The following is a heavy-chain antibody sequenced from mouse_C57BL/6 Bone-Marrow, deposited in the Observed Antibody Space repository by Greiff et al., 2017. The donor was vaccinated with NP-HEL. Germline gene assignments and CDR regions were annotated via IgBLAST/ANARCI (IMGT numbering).Heavy chain of an antibody. Sequence: EVKLQESGGGLVKPGGSLKLSCAASGFTFSSYAMSWVRQTPEKRLEWVATISDGGSYTYYPDNVKGRFTTSRDNAKNNLYLQMSHLKSEDTAMYYCARDIPYYYGSSFYWYFDVWGTGTTVTVSS. V-gene: IGHV5-4*01. CDR1: GFTFSSYA. CDR3: ARDIPYYYGSSFYWYFDV. CDR2: ISDGGSYT. J-gene: IGHJ1*03. D-gene: IGHD1-1*01.